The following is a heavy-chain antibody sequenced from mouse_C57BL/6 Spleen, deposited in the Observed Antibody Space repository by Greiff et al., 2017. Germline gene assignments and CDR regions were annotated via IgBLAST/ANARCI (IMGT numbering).Heavy chain of an antibody. Sequence: QVQLKQSGAELVRPGTSVKMSCKASGYTFTNYWIGWAKQRPGHGLEWIGDIYPGGGYTNYNEKFKGKATLTADKSSSTAYMQFSSLTSEDSAIYYCARSLMGDMDYWGQGTSVTVSS. D-gene: IGHD1-1*02. V-gene: IGHV1-63*01. CDR1: GYTFTNYW. J-gene: IGHJ4*01. CDR3: ARSLMGDMDY. CDR2: IYPGGGYT.